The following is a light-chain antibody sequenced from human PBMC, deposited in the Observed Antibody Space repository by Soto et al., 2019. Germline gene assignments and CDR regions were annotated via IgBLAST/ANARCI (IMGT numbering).Light chain of an antibody. CDR1: SSDIGGYNF. CDR3: TSYRTTTTLLYV. J-gene: IGLJ1*01. CDR2: EVS. Sequence: QSALTQPASVSGSPGQSITISCTGTSSDIGGYNFVSWYQHHPGRAPKLMIYEVSNRPSGVSNRFSGSKSGDTASLTISGLQXXXXXXXYCTSYRTTTTLLYVFGTGTK. V-gene: IGLV2-14*01.